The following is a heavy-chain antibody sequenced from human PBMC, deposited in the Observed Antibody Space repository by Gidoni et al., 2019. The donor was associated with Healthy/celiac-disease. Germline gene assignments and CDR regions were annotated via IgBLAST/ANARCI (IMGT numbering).Heavy chain of an antibody. CDR1: GFSLSNARMG. Sequence: QVTLKESGPVLVKPTATLTLTCTVSGFSLSNARMGVSWIRQPPGKALDWLAHIFSNDEKSYSTSLKSRLTISKDTSKSQVVLTMTNMDPVDTATYYCARMFVSSSWSVWYFDLWGRGTLVTVSS. V-gene: IGHV2-26*01. J-gene: IGHJ2*01. D-gene: IGHD6-13*01. CDR3: ARMFVSSSWSVWYFDL. CDR2: IFSNDEK.